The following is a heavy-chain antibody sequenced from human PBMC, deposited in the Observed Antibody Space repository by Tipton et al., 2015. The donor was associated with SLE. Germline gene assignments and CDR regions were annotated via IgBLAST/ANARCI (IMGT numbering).Heavy chain of an antibody. Sequence: QLVQSGGGVVQPGTSLRLSCAASGFTFSSYSMHWVRQAPGKGLEWVAVIAYDGSFKYYADSVKGRFTISRDNSKNTLYLQMNSLRAEDTAVYYCARGGSGYISVWGQGTLVTVSS. CDR1: GFTFSSYS. V-gene: IGHV3-30*04. CDR2: IAYDGSFK. D-gene: IGHD6-19*01. CDR3: ARGGSGYISV. J-gene: IGHJ4*02.